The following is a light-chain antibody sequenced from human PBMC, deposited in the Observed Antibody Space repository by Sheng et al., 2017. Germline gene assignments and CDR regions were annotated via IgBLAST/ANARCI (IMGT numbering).Light chain of an antibody. CDR2: DAS. J-gene: IGKJ2*01. CDR1: QSVSSY. Sequence: EIVLTQSPATLSLSPGERATLSCRASQSVSSYLAWYQHNPGQAPRLLIYDASNRATGIPDRFSGSGSGTDFTLTISRLEPEDFAVYYCQQYGDSPRTFGQGTKLEI. CDR3: QQYGDSPRT. V-gene: IGKV3-20*01.